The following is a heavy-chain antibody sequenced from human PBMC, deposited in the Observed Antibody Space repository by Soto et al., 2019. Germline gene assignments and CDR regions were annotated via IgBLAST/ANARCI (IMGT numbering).Heavy chain of an antibody. CDR3: ARLESVVTATLYYYGMDV. CDR2: IIPIFGTA. CDR1: GGTFSSYA. V-gene: IGHV1-69*01. Sequence: QVQLVQSGAEVKKPGSSVKVSCKASGGTFSSYAISWVRQAPGQGREWMGGIIPIFGTANYAQKFQGRVTITADESTSTAYMELSSLRSEDTAVYYCARLESVVTATLYYYGMDVWGQGTTVTVSS. J-gene: IGHJ6*02. D-gene: IGHD2-21*02.